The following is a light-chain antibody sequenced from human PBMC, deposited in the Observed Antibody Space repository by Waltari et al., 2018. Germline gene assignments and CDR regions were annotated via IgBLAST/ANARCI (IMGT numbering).Light chain of an antibody. CDR1: RPSIGNNY. Sequence: QSVLTQPPSVSAAPGQRVTISCSGGRPSIGNNYVSWYRQFPGTAPKRLIYENSERPSGIPGRCSGSKSGTSATLDISGLQAGDEADYYCGTWDSSLSGAVFGGGTHLTVL. V-gene: IGLV1-51*02. CDR2: ENS. CDR3: GTWDSSLSGAV. J-gene: IGLJ7*01.